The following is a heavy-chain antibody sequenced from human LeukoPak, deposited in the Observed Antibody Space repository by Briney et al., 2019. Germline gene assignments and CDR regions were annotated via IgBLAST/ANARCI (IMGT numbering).Heavy chain of an antibody. V-gene: IGHV3-30*03. CDR3: ARKGLDYGDDEWFDP. D-gene: IGHD4-17*01. J-gene: IGHJ5*02. Sequence: GGSLRLSCAAFGFIFNNYAMHWVRQAPDKGLEWVAGISYDGSNKYYADSVKGRFTISRDNSKNILYLEMSSLRPEDTAVYYCARKGLDYGDDEWFDPWGQGSRVSVSS. CDR2: ISYDGSNK. CDR1: GFIFNNYA.